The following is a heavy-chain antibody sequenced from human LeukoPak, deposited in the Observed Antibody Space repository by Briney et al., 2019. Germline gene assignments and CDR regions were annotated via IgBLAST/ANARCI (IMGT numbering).Heavy chain of an antibody. Sequence: GGPLRLSCAASGFTFSSYAMHWVRQAPGKGLEYVSAISSNGGSTYYANSVKGRFTISRDNSKNTLYLQMGSLRAEDMAVYYCAREADCSGGSCYSFDYWGQGTLVTVSS. CDR2: ISSNGGST. CDR3: AREADCSGGSCYSFDY. J-gene: IGHJ4*02. V-gene: IGHV3-64*01. D-gene: IGHD2-15*01. CDR1: GFTFSSYA.